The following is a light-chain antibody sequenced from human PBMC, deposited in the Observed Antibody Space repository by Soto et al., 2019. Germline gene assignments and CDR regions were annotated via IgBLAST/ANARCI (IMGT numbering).Light chain of an antibody. CDR1: SSDVGGYNY. CDR2: EVS. V-gene: IGLV2-8*01. CDR3: SSYAGSNNLV. Sequence: ALTQPPSASGSPGQSVTISCTGTSSDVGGYNYVSWYQQHPGKAPKLMIYEVSKRPSGVPDRFSGSKSGNTASLTVSGLQAEDEADYYCSSYAGSNNLVFGGGTKVTVL. J-gene: IGLJ2*01.